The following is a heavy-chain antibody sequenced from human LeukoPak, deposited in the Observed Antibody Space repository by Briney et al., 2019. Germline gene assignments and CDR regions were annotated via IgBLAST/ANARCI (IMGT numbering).Heavy chain of an antibody. CDR3: PRDYVYAFDY. D-gene: IGHD2/OR15-2a*01. CDR1: GSSFSSYS. J-gene: IGHJ4*02. V-gene: IGHV3-48*01. CDR2: ISGDGNAK. Sequence: GGSLRLSCAASGSSFSSYSINWVRQAPGKGLEWVSYISGDGNAKHYTDSVKGRFTISRDDAKNALYLQMNSLRAEDTAVYFCPRDYVYAFDYWGQGTLVTVSS.